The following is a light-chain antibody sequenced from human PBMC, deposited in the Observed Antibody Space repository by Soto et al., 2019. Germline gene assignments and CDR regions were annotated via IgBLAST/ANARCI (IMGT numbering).Light chain of an antibody. CDR1: YSDVGASNY. V-gene: IGLV2-8*01. CDR3: SSNVVGTNLKI. CDR2: EVI. Sequence: QSALTQPPSASGSPGQSVTISCTGTYSDVGASNYVSWYQQHPGKAPKLVIYEVIQWPSGVPDRFSGSRSENTASLTVSRLQAEDEADYYCSSNVVGTNLKIFGGGTKLTVL. J-gene: IGLJ2*01.